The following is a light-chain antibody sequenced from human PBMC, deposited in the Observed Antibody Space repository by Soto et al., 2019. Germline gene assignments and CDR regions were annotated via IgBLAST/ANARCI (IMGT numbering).Light chain of an antibody. Sequence: DNQMTQSPSSLSASVGDRVTITCRASQAIGYSLAWYQQKPGKVPQLLIYAASTLQSGAPSRFSGSGSGTDFTLTFSSLQPADIATYYCQKYDRVPGTFGQGTKVEI. J-gene: IGKJ1*01. V-gene: IGKV1-27*01. CDR3: QKYDRVPGT. CDR1: QAIGYS. CDR2: AAS.